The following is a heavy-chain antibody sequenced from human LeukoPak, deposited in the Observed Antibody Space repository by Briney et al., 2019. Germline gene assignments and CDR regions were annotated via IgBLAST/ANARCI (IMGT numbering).Heavy chain of an antibody. J-gene: IGHJ4*02. V-gene: IGHV3-23*01. D-gene: IGHD3-10*01. CDR3: AKALLLWFGSPIYFDY. CDR2: ISGSGGST. Sequence: GGSLRLSCAASGFTFSSYAMSWVRQAPGKGLEWVSAISGSGGSTYYADSVKGRFTISRDNSKNTLYLQMNSLRAEDTAVYYCAKALLLWFGSPIYFDYWGQGTLVTVSS. CDR1: GFTFSSYA.